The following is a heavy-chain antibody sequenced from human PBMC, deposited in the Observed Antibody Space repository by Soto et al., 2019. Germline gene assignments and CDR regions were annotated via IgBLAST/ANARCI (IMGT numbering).Heavy chain of an antibody. CDR3: ARGIAAAGPPGDWFDP. CDR2: IDPSDSYT. Sequence: GPSLQICYKAYGYNFTGYGVSWLRQMHGKGLEWMGRIDPSDSYTNYSPSFQGHVTISADKSISTAYLQWSSLKASDTAMYYCARGIAAAGPPGDWFDPWGQGTLVTVSS. V-gene: IGHV5-10-1*01. CDR1: GYNFTGYG. J-gene: IGHJ5*02. D-gene: IGHD6-13*01.